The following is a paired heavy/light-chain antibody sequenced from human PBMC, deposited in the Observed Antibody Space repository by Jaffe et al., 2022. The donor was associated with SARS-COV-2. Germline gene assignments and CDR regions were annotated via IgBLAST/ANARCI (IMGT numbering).Heavy chain of an antibody. CDR2: ISWNSGSI. V-gene: IGHV3-9*01. D-gene: IGHD6-19*01. Sequence: EVQLVESGGGLVQPGRSLRLSCAASGFTFNDYAMHWVRQGPGKGLEWVSHISWNSGSIGYADSVKGRFTVSRDNAKNSLYLQMNSLRAEDTALYYCVRDSGSGGSGWYLDYWGQGTLVTVSS. CDR1: GFTFNDYA. CDR3: VRDSGSGGSGWYLDY. J-gene: IGHJ4*01.
Light chain of an antibody. CDR2: WAS. CDR1: QNVLYSSNNKNY. V-gene: IGKV4-1*01. CDR3: QQYYYTPFT. Sequence: DIVVTQSPDSLAVSLGERATINCKSGQNVLYSSNNKNYLAWYQQKPGQSPKLLIYWASTRESGVPDRFSGSGSGTDFTLTISNLQAEDVAVYYCQQYYYTPFTFGPGTKVEIK. J-gene: IGKJ3*01.